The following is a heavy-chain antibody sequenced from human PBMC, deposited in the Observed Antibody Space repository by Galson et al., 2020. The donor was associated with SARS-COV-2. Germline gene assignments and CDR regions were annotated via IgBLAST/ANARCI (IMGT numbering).Heavy chain of an antibody. CDR2: ISSSRSTI. CDR3: AREGLGRTYYLDY. Sequence: GESLKLSCAASGFTFSTYSMNWFRQAPGKGLEWVSYISSSRSTIYYADSVRGRFTISRDDAKSSLYLQMNSLRADDTAVYYCAREGLGRTYYLDYCGQGTLVTVSS. V-gene: IGHV3-48*04. J-gene: IGHJ4*02. CDR1: GFTFSTYS.